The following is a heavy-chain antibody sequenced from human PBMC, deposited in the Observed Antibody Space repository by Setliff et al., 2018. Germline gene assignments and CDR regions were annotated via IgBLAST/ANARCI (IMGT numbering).Heavy chain of an antibody. CDR1: GGSISSYY. V-gene: IGHV4-59*01. Sequence: LSLTCTVSGGSISSYYWSWIRQPPGKGLEWIGYINYSGATTYNPSLKSRVTISVDTSKNQFSLNLNSVTAADTAVYYCARYRNYFDSSGQTQYYFDYWGQGTLVTVSS. CDR3: ARYRNYFDSSGQTQYYFDY. CDR2: INYSGAT. J-gene: IGHJ4*02. D-gene: IGHD3-22*01.